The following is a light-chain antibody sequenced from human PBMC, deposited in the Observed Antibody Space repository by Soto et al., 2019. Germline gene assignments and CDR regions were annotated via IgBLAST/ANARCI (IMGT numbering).Light chain of an antibody. CDR3: QQYNNWPRGT. CDR1: QSVSSN. J-gene: IGKJ2*02. Sequence: EIVMTQSPATLSVSPGERATLSCRASQSVSSNLAWYQQKPGQAPRLLIYGASTRATGIPARFSGSGSGPDFTLTISSLQSEDFAVYYCQQYNNWPRGTFGQGTKLEIK. V-gene: IGKV3-15*01. CDR2: GAS.